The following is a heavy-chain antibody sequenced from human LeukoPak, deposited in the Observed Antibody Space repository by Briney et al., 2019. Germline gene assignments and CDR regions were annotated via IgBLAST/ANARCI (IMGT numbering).Heavy chain of an antibody. CDR1: GGTFSSYA. Sequence: ASVKVSCKASGGTFSSYAISWVRQAPGQGLEWMGGIIPIFGTANYAQKFQGRVTITADKSTSTAYMELSSPRSEDTAVYYCAREGFGESVAAAGEAFDYWGQGTLVTVSS. V-gene: IGHV1-69*06. CDR3: AREGFGESVAAAGEAFDY. CDR2: IIPIFGTA. D-gene: IGHD6-13*01. J-gene: IGHJ4*02.